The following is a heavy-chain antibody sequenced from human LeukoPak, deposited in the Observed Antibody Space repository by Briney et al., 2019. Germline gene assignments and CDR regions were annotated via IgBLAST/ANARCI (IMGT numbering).Heavy chain of an antibody. CDR1: GFTFNRCG. CDR2: IVYDGSHQ. V-gene: IGHV3-30*18. D-gene: IGHD3-10*01. Sequence: GGSLRLSCAASGFTFNRCGMYWVRQAPGKGLEWVAVIVYDGSHQYYTDSVKGRFTISRDNSKNTVFLQMDSLRAEDTGVYYCVKGSGTNDYGMDTWGQGTTVTVPS. J-gene: IGHJ6*02. CDR3: VKGSGTNDYGMDT.